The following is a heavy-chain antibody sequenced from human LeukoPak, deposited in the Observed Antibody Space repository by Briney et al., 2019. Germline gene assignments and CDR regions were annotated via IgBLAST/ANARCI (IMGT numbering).Heavy chain of an antibody. V-gene: IGHV1-69*05. CDR3: ARASVLRFLEWFDAFDI. CDR2: ILPIFGTA. D-gene: IGHD3-3*01. J-gene: IGHJ3*02. Sequence: SVKVSCKASGGTFSSYAISWVRQAPGQGLEWMGGILPIFGTANYAQKFQGRVTITTDESTSTAYMELSSLRSEDTAVYYCARASVLRFLEWFDAFDIWGQGTMVTVSS. CDR1: GGTFSSYA.